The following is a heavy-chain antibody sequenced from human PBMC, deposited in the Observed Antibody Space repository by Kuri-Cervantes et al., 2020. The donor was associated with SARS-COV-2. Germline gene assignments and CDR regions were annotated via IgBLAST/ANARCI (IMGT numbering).Heavy chain of an antibody. Sequence: GESLKISCAASGFIFDTYAMSWVRQAPGKGLEWVANIKQDGSEKYYVDSVKGRFTISRDNAKNSLYLQMNSLRAEDTAVYYCARIGLEWLFDAFDIWGQGTMVTVSS. D-gene: IGHD3-3*01. CDR2: IKQDGSEK. CDR1: GFIFDTYA. CDR3: ARIGLEWLFDAFDI. J-gene: IGHJ3*02. V-gene: IGHV3-7*01.